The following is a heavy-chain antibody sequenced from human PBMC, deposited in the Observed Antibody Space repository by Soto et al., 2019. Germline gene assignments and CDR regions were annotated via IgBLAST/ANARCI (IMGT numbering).Heavy chain of an antibody. J-gene: IGHJ4*02. CDR2: ISGSGGST. D-gene: IGHD3-16*01. CDR1: GFTFSSYA. Sequence: EVQLLESGGGLVQPGGSLRLSCAASGFTFSSYAMSWVRQAPGKGLEWVSAISGSGGSTYYADSVKGRFTISRDNSKNTLYLQMNSLRAEDTAVYYCARDTHGDYVWGSYNYWGQGTLVTVSS. CDR3: ARDTHGDYVWGSYNY. V-gene: IGHV3-23*01.